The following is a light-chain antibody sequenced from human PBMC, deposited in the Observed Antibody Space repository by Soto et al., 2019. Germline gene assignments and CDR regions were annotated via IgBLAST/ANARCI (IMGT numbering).Light chain of an antibody. V-gene: IGLV2-8*01. J-gene: IGLJ1*01. CDR1: SSDVGSYDS. Sequence: QSALTQPPSASGSPGQSVTISCTGTSSDVGSYDSVSWYQHHPGKAPQAVIYEVNKRPSGVPDRFSGSKSGNTASLTVSGLQAEDEGDYYCSSYAGSNNYVFGTGTKVTVL. CDR3: SSYAGSNNYV. CDR2: EVN.